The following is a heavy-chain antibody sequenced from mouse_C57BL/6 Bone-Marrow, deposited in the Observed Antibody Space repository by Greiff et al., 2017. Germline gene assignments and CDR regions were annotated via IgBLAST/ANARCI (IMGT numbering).Heavy chain of an antibody. CDR3: ARGKLRRVFDY. Sequence: VQLVESGAELARPGASVKMSCKASGYTFTSYTMHWVKQRPGQGLEWIGYITPSSGYTKYNQKFKDKATLTADKSSITAYMQLSSLTSEDSAVYYCARGKLRRVFDYWGQGTTLTVSS. CDR2: ITPSSGYT. CDR1: GYTFTSYT. D-gene: IGHD2-4*01. J-gene: IGHJ2*01. V-gene: IGHV1-4*01.